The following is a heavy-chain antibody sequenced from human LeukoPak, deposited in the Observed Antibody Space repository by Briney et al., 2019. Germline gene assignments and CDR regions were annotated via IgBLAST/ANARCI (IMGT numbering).Heavy chain of an antibody. CDR1: GGSISSSSSY. D-gene: IGHD6-19*01. CDR2: IYYSGST. Sequence: SETLSLTCTVSGGSISSSSSYWGWTRQPPGKGLEWIGSIYYSGSTYYNPSLKSRVTISVDTSKNQFSLKLSSVTATDTALYYCASVYSSGWYIEYFQHWGQGTLVTVSS. J-gene: IGHJ1*01. V-gene: IGHV4-39*01. CDR3: ASVYSSGWYIEYFQH.